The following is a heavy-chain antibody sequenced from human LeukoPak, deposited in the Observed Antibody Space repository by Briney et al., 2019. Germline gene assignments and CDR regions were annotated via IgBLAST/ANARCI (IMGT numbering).Heavy chain of an antibody. CDR3: AKRSGSYSLGRAFDI. Sequence: SGGSLRLSCAASGFTFSSYAMSWVRQAPGKGLEWVSAISGSGDSTFYADSVKGRFTISRDNSKNTLYLQMNSLRAEDTAVYYCAKRSGSYSLGRAFDIWGQGTMVTVSS. D-gene: IGHD1-26*01. CDR1: GFTFSSYA. CDR2: ISGSGDST. J-gene: IGHJ3*02. V-gene: IGHV3-23*01.